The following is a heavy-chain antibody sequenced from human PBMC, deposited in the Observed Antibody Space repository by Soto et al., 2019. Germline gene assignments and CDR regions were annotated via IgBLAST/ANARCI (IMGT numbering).Heavy chain of an antibody. V-gene: IGHV3-21*01. CDR3: ARGSLSQGY. CDR1: GFTFISYS. D-gene: IGHD6-19*01. CDR2: ISSSSSYI. Sequence: PGWSLRLACASSGFTFISYSMNWVRQAPGKGLEWVSSISSSSSYIYYADSVKGRFTISRDNAKNSLYLQMNSLRAEDTAVYYCARGSLSQGYWGQGTLVTVSS. J-gene: IGHJ4*02.